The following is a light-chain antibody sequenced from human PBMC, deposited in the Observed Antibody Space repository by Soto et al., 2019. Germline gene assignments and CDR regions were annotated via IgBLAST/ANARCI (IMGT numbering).Light chain of an antibody. Sequence: EILLTQSPGTLSLSPGERATLSCGASQSVSRSYLAWYKQKPGQAPRLLIYDASTRATGTPARFSGSASGTEFTLTITSLKSEDFALYYCQQYHNLWTFGQGTKVDIK. CDR3: QQYHNLWT. V-gene: IGKV3D-7*01. CDR2: DAS. J-gene: IGKJ1*01. CDR1: QSVSRSY.